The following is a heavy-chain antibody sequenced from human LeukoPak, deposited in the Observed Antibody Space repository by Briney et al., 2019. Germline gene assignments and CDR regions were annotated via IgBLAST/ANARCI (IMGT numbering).Heavy chain of an antibody. D-gene: IGHD3-22*01. CDR3: ARGDWYDSSGYYYYYYMDV. CDR2: IIPIFGTA. V-gene: IGHV1-69*05. CDR1: GYTFTAYG. Sequence: SVTVSCKASGYTFTAYGITWVRQAPGQGLEWMGGIIPIFGTANYAQKFQGRVTITTDESTSTAYMELSSLRSEDTAVYYCARGDWYDSSGYYYYYYMDVWGKGTTVTVSS. J-gene: IGHJ6*03.